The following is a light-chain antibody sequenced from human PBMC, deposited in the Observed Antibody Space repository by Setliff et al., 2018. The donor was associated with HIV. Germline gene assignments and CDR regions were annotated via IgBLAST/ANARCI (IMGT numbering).Light chain of an antibody. V-gene: IGLV2-23*02. CDR3: CSYTGSATFYV. Sequence: QSVLTQPASVSGSPGQSITISCTGTSRDVGTYNLVSWYQQDPGKAPRLMIYEVNKRPSGLSNRFSGSKSGNTASLTISGLQAEDEADYYCCSYTGSATFYVFGTGTKVTVL. CDR1: SRDVGTYNL. CDR2: EVN. J-gene: IGLJ1*01.